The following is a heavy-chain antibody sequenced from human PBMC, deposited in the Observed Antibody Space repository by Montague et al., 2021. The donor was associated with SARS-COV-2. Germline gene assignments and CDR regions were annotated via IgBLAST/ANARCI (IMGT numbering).Heavy chain of an antibody. CDR1: GGSITNNIDY. CDR3: ARLKRSFDRSGSPTAFDF. J-gene: IGHJ3*01. D-gene: IGHD5-12*01. V-gene: IGHV4-39*02. Sequence: SETLSLTCTVTGGSITNNIDYWAWIRQPPGKGLEWIGSIYYSGTTYYNPSLKSRVTISVVTSKNHFTLKLSSVTAAETAVYYCARLKRSFDRSGSPTAFDFWGQGTTVTVSS. CDR2: IYYSGTT.